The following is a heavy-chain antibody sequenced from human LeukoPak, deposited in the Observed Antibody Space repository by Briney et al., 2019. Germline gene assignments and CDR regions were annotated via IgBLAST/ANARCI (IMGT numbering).Heavy chain of an antibody. Sequence: PSETLSFNCTVSGGSISSYYWSWIRQPPGKGLEWIGYIYYSGSTNYNPSLKSRVTISVDTSKNQFSLKLSSVTAADTAVYYCARVRNDHDAFDIWGQGTMVTVSS. CDR1: GGSISSYY. D-gene: IGHD1-1*01. J-gene: IGHJ3*02. CDR2: IYYSGST. CDR3: ARVRNDHDAFDI. V-gene: IGHV4-59*01.